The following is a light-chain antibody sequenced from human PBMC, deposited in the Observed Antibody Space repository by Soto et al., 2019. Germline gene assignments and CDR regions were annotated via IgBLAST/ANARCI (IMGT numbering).Light chain of an antibody. CDR2: GAS. V-gene: IGKV3-15*01. CDR1: QSVSSN. J-gene: IGKJ2*01. Sequence: EIVMTQSPATLSVSPGERATLSCRASQSVSSNLAWYQQKPGQAPRLLIYGASTRATGIPARFSGSGSGTEVALTIRRLQSEDFAVYYCPQYKNWPYTFGQGTKLEI. CDR3: PQYKNWPYT.